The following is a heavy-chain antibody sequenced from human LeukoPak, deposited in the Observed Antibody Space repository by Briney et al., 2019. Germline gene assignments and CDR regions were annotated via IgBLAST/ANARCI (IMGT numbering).Heavy chain of an antibody. V-gene: IGHV1-46*01. J-gene: IGHJ3*02. CDR2: INPSGGST. Sequence: GASVKVSCKASGYTFTSYYMHWVRQASGQGLEWMGIINPSGGSTSYAQKFQGRVTMTRDTSTSTVYMELSSLRSEDTAVYYCARGGPVGATKDDAFDIWGQGTMVTVSS. CDR1: GYTFTSYY. CDR3: ARGGPVGATKDDAFDI. D-gene: IGHD1-26*01.